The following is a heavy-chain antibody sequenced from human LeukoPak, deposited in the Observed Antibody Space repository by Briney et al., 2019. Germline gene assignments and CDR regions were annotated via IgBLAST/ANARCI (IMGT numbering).Heavy chain of an antibody. J-gene: IGHJ3*01. D-gene: IGHD3-22*01. CDR1: GFSFIDHY. Sequence: PGGCLRLSCGVSGFSFIDHYMDWVRQSPGKGLEWVGRSRNQAHSYTTEYAPSVKDRFIISRDTSRNSLYLQMNSLKTEDTAVYYCTRYYYDGSGYNEAFDVWGQGTMVSVS. CDR2: SRNQAHSYTT. V-gene: IGHV3-72*01. CDR3: TRYYYDGSGYNEAFDV.